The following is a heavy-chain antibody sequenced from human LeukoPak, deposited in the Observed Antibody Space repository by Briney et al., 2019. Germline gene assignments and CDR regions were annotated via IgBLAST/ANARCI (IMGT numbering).Heavy chain of an antibody. J-gene: IGHJ6*02. V-gene: IGHV3-23*01. CDR3: AKGYCSSTSCYGRYYYYGMDV. Sequence: GGSLRLSCAASGFTFSSYAMSWVRQAPGKGLEWVSAISGSGGSTYYADSVKGRFTISRDNSKNTLYLQMNSLRAEDTAVYYCAKGYCSSTSCYGRYYYYGMDVWGQGTTVTVSS. D-gene: IGHD2-2*01. CDR2: ISGSGGST. CDR1: GFTFSSYA.